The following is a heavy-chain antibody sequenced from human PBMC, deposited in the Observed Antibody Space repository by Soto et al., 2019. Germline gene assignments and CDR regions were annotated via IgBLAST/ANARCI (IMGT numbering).Heavy chain of an antibody. Sequence: ASETLSLTCTGSGGSISSYYWSWIRQPPGKGLEWIGYIYFSGGTNYNPSLTSRVTISVDTSKNQFSLKLSSVTAADTAVYYCARESRSWYGSIWDYWGQGTLVTVS. J-gene: IGHJ4*02. CDR2: IYFSGGT. D-gene: IGHD6-13*01. CDR3: ARESRSWYGSIWDY. CDR1: GGSISSYY. V-gene: IGHV4-59*12.